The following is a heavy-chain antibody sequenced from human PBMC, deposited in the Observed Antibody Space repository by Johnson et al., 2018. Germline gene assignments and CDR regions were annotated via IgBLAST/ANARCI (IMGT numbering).Heavy chain of an antibody. Sequence: EVQLVESGAEVKKPGESLKISCQGSGYSFTSYWIGWVRQMPGKGLEWMGIIYPGDSDTRYSPSFHGQVTISADKSISTAYMQWSSLKASDTAMYYCAIHQTIRRINDAFDFWCQGTMVTVSS. CDR3: AIHQTIRRINDAFDF. CDR2: IYPGDSDT. J-gene: IGHJ3*01. D-gene: IGHD3-3*01. V-gene: IGHV5-51*01. CDR1: GYSFTSYW.